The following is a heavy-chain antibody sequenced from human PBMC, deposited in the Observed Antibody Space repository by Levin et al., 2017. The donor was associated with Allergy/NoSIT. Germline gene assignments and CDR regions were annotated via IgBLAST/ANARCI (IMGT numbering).Heavy chain of an antibody. CDR2: IWTDGSKQ. CDR3: AKWSGDYGGFDS. D-gene: IGHD4-17*01. V-gene: IGHV3-33*06. Sequence: KGLEWVSIIWTDGSKQYYADSVKGRFTVSRDNSKNTLYLQMSSLRADDTAVYYCAKWSGDYGGFDSWGQGTLVTVSS. J-gene: IGHJ4*02.